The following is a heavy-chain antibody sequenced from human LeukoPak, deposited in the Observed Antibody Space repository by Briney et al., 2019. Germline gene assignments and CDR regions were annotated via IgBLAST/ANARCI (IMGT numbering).Heavy chain of an antibody. CDR1: GFSFSSYT. J-gene: IGHJ4*02. D-gene: IGHD6-13*01. CDR2: ISSSSSTI. Sequence: AGGSLRLSCAASGFSFSSYTMNWVRQAPGKGLEWVSYISSSSSTIHYAGSVKGRFTISRDNAKNSLYLQMNSLRAEDTAVYYCARDWQQLVYWGQGTLVTVSS. V-gene: IGHV3-48*01. CDR3: ARDWQQLVY.